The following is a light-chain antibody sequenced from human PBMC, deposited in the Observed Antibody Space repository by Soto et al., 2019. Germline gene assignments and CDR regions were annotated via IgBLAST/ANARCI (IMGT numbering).Light chain of an antibody. CDR2: DTS. V-gene: IGKV3-11*01. J-gene: IGKJ5*01. CDR1: ETIRGL. CDR3: QQRNNWPIT. Sequence: MVLTQYPRTLFVSAGERATLSCRASETIRGLLAWYQQRPGQPPRLLIYDTSNRATGIPARFSGSGSGTDFTLTISGLEPADLGVSYCQQRNNWPITFGQGTRLEIK.